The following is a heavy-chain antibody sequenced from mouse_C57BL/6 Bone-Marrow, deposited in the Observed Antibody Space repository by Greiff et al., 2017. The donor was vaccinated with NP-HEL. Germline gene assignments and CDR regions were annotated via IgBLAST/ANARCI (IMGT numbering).Heavy chain of an antibody. D-gene: IGHD6-5*01. V-gene: IGHV1-18*01. CDR3: ARSYAYPFAY. Sequence: EVQLQQSGPELVKPGASVKIPCKASGYTFTDYNMDWVKQSHGKSLEWIGDINPNNGGTIYNQKFKGKATLTVDKSSSTAYMELRSLTSEDTAVYYCARSYAYPFAYWGQGTLVTVSA. CDR2: INPNNGGT. CDR1: GYTFTDYN. J-gene: IGHJ3*01.